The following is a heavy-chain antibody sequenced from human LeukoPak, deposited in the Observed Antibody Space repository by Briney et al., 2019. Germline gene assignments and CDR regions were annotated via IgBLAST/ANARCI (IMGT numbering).Heavy chain of an antibody. Sequence: PSETLSLTCNVSGGAMTSSDYYWYWIRQPPGKGLEWIGYIYYNAKTYYNPSLKSRVTISVDTSRSQFSLKLTSVTAADTAVYYCARDGGKGFGEPAQDYYYGLDVWGQGTTVTVSS. CDR1: GGAMTSSDYY. V-gene: IGHV4-30-4*01. CDR2: IYYNAKT. D-gene: IGHD3-10*01. J-gene: IGHJ6*02. CDR3: ARDGGKGFGEPAQDYYYGLDV.